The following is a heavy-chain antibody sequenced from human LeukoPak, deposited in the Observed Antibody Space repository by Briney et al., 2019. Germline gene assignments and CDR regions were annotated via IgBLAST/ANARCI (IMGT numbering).Heavy chain of an antibody. CDR2: IYPGDSDT. D-gene: IGHD1-26*01. V-gene: IGHV5-51*01. CDR1: GYSFTSYW. J-gene: IGHJ6*03. CDR3: ARQGGSYLYYYYMDV. Sequence: PGESLKISCKGSGYSFTSYWIGWVRQMPGKGLEWMGIIYPGDSDTRYSPSFQGQVTISADKSISTAYLQWSSLKASDTAMYYCARQGGSYLYYYYMDVWGKGTTVTVSS.